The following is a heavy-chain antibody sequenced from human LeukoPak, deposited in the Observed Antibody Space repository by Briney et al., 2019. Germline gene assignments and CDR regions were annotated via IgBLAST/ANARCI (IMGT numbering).Heavy chain of an antibody. CDR3: ARGPYDSSRD. D-gene: IGHD3-22*01. CDR2: INHSGNT. Sequence: SETLSLTCAVYGGSFSGYYWSWIRQPPGKGLEWIGEINHSGNTNYNPSLKSRVTISVDTSKNQLSLKLSSVTAADTAAYYCARGPYDSSRDWGQGTLVTVSS. V-gene: IGHV4-34*01. CDR1: GGSFSGYY. J-gene: IGHJ4*02.